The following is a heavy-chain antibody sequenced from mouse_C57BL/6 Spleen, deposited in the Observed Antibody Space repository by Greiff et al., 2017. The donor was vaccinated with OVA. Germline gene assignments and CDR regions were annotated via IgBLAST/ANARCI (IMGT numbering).Heavy chain of an antibody. CDR3: TTDRYGNYDY. CDR1: GFNIIDDY. D-gene: IGHD2-10*02. J-gene: IGHJ2*01. Sequence: EVMLVESGAELVRPGASVKLSCTASGFNIIDDYMHWVKQRPEQGLEWIGWIDPENGDTEYASKFQGKATITADTSSNTAYLQLSSLTSEDTAVYYCTTDRYGNYDYWGQGTTLTVSS. CDR2: IDPENGDT. V-gene: IGHV14-4*01.